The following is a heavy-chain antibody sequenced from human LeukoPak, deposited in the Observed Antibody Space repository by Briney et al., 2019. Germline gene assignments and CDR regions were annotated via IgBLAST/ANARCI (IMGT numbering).Heavy chain of an antibody. Sequence: PSETLSLTCAVYGGSFSGYYWSWIRQPPGKGLEWIGEINPRGSTNYNPSLKSRVTLSADTSKNQFSLTLNSVTAADTAVYYCARRRLGYYFHYWGQGTLVTVSS. D-gene: IGHD5-24*01. CDR2: INPRGST. J-gene: IGHJ4*02. CDR3: ARRRLGYYFHY. CDR1: GGSFSGYY. V-gene: IGHV4-34*01.